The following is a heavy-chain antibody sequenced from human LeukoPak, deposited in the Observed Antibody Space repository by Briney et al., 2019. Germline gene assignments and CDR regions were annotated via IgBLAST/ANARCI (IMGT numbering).Heavy chain of an antibody. CDR2: ISGSGGST. J-gene: IGHJ5*02. CDR1: GFTFSSYA. CDR3: AKDWAYCSGGSCYDNWFDP. D-gene: IGHD2-15*01. Sequence: PGGSLRLSCAPSGFTFSSYAMSWVRQAPGKGLEGVSAISGSGGSTYYADSVKGRFTISRDNSKNTLYLQLTSLRAEDTAVYYCAKDWAYCSGGSCYDNWFDPWGQGTLVTVSS. V-gene: IGHV3-23*01.